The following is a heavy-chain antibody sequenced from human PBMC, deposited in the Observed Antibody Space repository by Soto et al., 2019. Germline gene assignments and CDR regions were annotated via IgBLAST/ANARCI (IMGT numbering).Heavy chain of an antibody. J-gene: IGHJ6*02. V-gene: IGHV1-69*13. Sequence: ASVKVSFKASGGTFSSYAISWLRQAPGQGLEWMGGIIPIFGTANYAQKFQGRVTITADESTSTAYMELSSLRSEDTAVYYCAITMVRGVQTIYYYYGMDVWGQGTTVTVSS. CDR3: AITMVRGVQTIYYYYGMDV. CDR2: IIPIFGTA. D-gene: IGHD3-10*01. CDR1: GGTFSSYA.